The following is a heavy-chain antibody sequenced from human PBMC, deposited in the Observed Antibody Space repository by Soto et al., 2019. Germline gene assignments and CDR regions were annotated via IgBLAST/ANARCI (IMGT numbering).Heavy chain of an antibody. D-gene: IGHD1-1*01. V-gene: IGHV1-69*01. Sequence: QVQLVQSGAEVKKPGSSVKVSCKASGDTFSSYAISWVRQAPGQGLEWMGGIIPIFGTANYAQKFQGRVTITADESTSTAYMELSSLRSEDTAVYYCARSPEAMSRNGIDYWGQGTLVTVSS. CDR3: ARSPEAMSRNGIDY. J-gene: IGHJ4*02. CDR2: IIPIFGTA. CDR1: GDTFSSYA.